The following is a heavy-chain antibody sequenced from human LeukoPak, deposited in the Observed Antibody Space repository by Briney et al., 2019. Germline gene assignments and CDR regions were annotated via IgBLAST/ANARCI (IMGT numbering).Heavy chain of an antibody. V-gene: IGHV2-5*01. CDR3: AHTIRGYCSSTSCYTGNWFDP. J-gene: IGHJ5*02. D-gene: IGHD2-2*02. Sequence: QTLTLTCTFSGFSLSTSGVGVGWIRQPPGKALEWLALIYWNDDKRYSPSLKSRLTITKDTSKNQVVLTMTNMDPVDTATYYCAHTIRGYCSSTSCYTGNWFDPWGQGTLVTVTS. CDR1: GFSLSTSGVG. CDR2: IYWNDDK.